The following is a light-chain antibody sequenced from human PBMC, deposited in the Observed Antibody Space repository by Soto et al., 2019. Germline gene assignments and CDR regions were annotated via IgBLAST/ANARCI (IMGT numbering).Light chain of an antibody. J-gene: IGKJ2*01. V-gene: IGKV1-33*01. Sequence: DIQLTQSPSSLSASVGDRVTITCQASQDIKNFLNWYQQKPGKAPKLLIYDGSSLETGVPSRFSGSGSGTDFTFAISSLQPEDIATSYCQQYDDLPYTFGQGNKLEI. CDR1: QDIKNF. CDR2: DGS. CDR3: QQYDDLPYT.